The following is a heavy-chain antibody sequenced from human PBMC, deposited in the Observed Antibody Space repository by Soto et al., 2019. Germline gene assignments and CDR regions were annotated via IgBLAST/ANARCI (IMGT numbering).Heavy chain of an antibody. CDR1: GGSIRNSNYY. Sequence: SETLSLTCTVSGGSIRNSNYYWGGIRQPPGKGLEWIGSVYSSGSTYYNPSLKSRVTISVDTSKNQFSLKLSSVTAADTAVYYCARYYYDSSGYKYGMDVWGQGTTVTVSS. J-gene: IGHJ6*02. V-gene: IGHV4-39*01. D-gene: IGHD3-22*01. CDR3: ARYYYDSSGYKYGMDV. CDR2: VYSSGST.